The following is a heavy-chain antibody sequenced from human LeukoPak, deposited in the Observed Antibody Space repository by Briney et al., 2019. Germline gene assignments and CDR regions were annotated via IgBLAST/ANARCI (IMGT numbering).Heavy chain of an antibody. D-gene: IGHD6-13*01. J-gene: IGHJ5*02. CDR1: GFTFSSYA. CDR2: ISGSGGST. V-gene: IGHV3-23*01. CDR3: AKDSSSWYKSGFDP. Sequence: GGSLRLSCAASGFTFSSYAMSWVRQAPGKGLEWVSAISGSGGSTYYADSVKGRFTISRDNSKNTLYLQMNSLRAEDTAVYHCAKDSSSWYKSGFDPWGQGTLVTVSS.